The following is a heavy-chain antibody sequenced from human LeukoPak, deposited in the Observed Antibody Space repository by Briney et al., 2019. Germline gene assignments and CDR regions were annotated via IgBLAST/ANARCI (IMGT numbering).Heavy chain of an antibody. CDR2: ITGSGENT. V-gene: IGHV3-23*01. J-gene: IGHJ6*03. Sequence: AGSLRLSCAASGFTFSLYAMTWVRQAPAKRLEWVSTITGSGENTFSAESVKGRFIISRDNSENTLCLQRNSLRAEDAAVYYCAKGRTYHYFMDVWGEGTTVTVS. CDR3: AKGRTYHYFMDV. CDR1: GFTFSLYA.